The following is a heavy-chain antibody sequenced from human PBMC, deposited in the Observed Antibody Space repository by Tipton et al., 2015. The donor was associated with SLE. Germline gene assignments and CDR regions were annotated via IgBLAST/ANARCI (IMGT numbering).Heavy chain of an antibody. J-gene: IGHJ4*02. CDR1: GVSINSHY. CDR3: ARALPPWDY. Sequence: TLSLTCSVSGVSINSHYWSWIRQPPGKGLEWIGYIYYTGSTNYNPSLKSRVTISVDTSKNQFSLKLSSVTAADTAVYYCARALPPWDYWGQGTLVTVSS. D-gene: IGHD2-15*01. CDR2: IYYTGST. V-gene: IGHV4-59*08.